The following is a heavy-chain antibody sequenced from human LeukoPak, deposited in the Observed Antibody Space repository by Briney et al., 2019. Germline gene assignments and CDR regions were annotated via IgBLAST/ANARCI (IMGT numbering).Heavy chain of an antibody. J-gene: IGHJ4*01. CDR1: GFTFSIYS. V-gene: IGHV3-48*01. Sequence: PGGSLRLSCAASGFTFSIYSMSWVRQAPGKGLEWVSYISSSSSTISYADSVKGRFTISRDNAENSLYLQMNSLRAEDTAVYYCARAGDFSFTDWGHGSLVTVS. D-gene: IGHD3-3*01. CDR2: ISSSSSTI. CDR3: ARAGDFSFTD.